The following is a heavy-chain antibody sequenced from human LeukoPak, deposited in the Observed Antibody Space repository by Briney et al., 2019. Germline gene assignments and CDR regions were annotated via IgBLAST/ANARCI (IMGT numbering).Heavy chain of an antibody. D-gene: IGHD2-21*01. V-gene: IGHV3-30*02. CDR2: IRYDGTNK. Sequence: GGSLRLSCAASGFTFSSYGMHWVRQAPGKGLKGVAFIRYDGTNKYYADSVKGRFTISRDNSKNTLYLQMNSLRAEDTAVYYCAPRVVVITAPFDYWGQGTLVTVSS. CDR3: APRVVVITAPFDY. CDR1: GFTFSSYG. J-gene: IGHJ4*02.